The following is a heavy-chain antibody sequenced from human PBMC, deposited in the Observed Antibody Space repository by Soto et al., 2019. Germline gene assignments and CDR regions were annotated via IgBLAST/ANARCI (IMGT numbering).Heavy chain of an antibody. Sequence: ASVKVSCKASGYTFTSYGISWVRQAPGQGLEWMGWISAYNGNTNYAQKLQGRVTMTTDTSTSTAYMELRSLRSDDTAVYYCARAKITIFGVVHYYYYGMDVWGQGTTVTVSS. CDR2: ISAYNGNT. V-gene: IGHV1-18*04. CDR3: ARAKITIFGVVHYYYYGMDV. D-gene: IGHD3-3*01. CDR1: GYTFTSYG. J-gene: IGHJ6*02.